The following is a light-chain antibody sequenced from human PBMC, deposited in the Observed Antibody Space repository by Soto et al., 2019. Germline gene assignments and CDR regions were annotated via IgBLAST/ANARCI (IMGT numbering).Light chain of an antibody. CDR3: QQSYITPHT. Sequence: DIQMTQSPSSLSASVGDRVTITCRATQGISTFLNWYQQKPGKAPKPLIYAASSLQSGVPSRFSGGGSGTDFTLTISSLQPEDFATYYCQQSYITPHTFGQGTKLEIK. V-gene: IGKV1-39*01. CDR2: AAS. J-gene: IGKJ2*01. CDR1: QGISTF.